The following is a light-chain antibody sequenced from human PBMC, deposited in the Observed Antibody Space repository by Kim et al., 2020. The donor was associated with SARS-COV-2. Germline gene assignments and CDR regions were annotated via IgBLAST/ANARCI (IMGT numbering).Light chain of an antibody. CDR3: NSRDSTGNHWV. V-gene: IGLV3-19*01. CDR2: GKN. J-gene: IGLJ3*02. CDR1: SLRSYY. Sequence: SSELTQDPAVSVALGQTVRITCQGDSLRSYYASWYQQKPGQAPVLVIYGKNNRPSGIPDRFSGSSSGNTASLTITGDQAEDEADYYCNSRDSTGNHWVFR.